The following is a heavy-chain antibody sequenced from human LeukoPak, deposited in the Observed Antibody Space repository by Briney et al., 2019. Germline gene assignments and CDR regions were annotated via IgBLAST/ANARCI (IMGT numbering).Heavy chain of an antibody. D-gene: IGHD2-15*01. Sequence: GGSLRLSCAAPGFTFSSYAMSWVRQAPGKGLEWVSAISGSGGSTYYADSVKGRFTISRDNSKNTLYLQMNSLRAEDTAVYYCAKFCSGGSCYSYFQHWGQGTLVTVSS. CDR1: GFTFSSYA. CDR3: AKFCSGGSCYSYFQH. V-gene: IGHV3-23*01. J-gene: IGHJ1*01. CDR2: ISGSGGST.